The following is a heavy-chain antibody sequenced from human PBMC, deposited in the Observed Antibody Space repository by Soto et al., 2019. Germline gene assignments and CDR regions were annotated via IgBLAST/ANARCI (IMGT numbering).Heavy chain of an antibody. CDR3: ARELAKYYGDYLLAY. CDR1: GFTFSSYG. Sequence: PGGSLRLSCAASGFTFSSYGMHWVRQAPGKGLGWGAVIWYDGSNKYYADSVKGRFTISRDNSKNTLYLQMNSLRAEDTAVYYCARELAKYYGDYLLAYWGQGTLATV. D-gene: IGHD4-17*01. J-gene: IGHJ4*02. V-gene: IGHV3-33*01. CDR2: IWYDGSNK.